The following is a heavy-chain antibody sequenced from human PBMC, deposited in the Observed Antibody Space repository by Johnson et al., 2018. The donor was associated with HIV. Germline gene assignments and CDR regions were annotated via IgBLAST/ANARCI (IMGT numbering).Heavy chain of an antibody. J-gene: IGHJ3*02. V-gene: IGHV3-13*01. CDR1: GFIFSSYD. Sequence: VQLVESGGGVVQPGGSLRLSCAASGFIFSSYDMHWVRQATGKGLEWVSTIGTAGDTYYPGSVKGRFTISRDNSKNTLYLQMNSLRAEDTAVYYCAKLPVLYGDFDDAFNIWGQGTMVTVSS. CDR3: AKLPVLYGDFDDAFNI. CDR2: IGTAGDT. D-gene: IGHD4-17*01.